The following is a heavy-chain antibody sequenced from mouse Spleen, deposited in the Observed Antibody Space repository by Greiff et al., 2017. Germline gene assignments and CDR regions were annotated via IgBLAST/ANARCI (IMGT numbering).Heavy chain of an antibody. D-gene: IGHD2-4*01. CDR3: ARGYDYGYYAMDY. Sequence: EVKLVESEGGLVQPGSSMKLSCTASGFTFSDYYMAWVRQVPEKGLEWVANINYDGSSTYYLDSLKSRFIISRDNAKNILYLQMSSLKSEDTATYYCARGYDYGYYAMDYWGQGTSVTVSS. CDR1: GFTFSDYY. V-gene: IGHV5-16*01. CDR2: INYDGSST. J-gene: IGHJ4*01.